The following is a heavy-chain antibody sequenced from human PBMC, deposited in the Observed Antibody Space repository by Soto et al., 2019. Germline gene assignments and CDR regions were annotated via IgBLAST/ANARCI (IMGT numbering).Heavy chain of an antibody. CDR3: ARDRPVSYYDFWSGGDV. J-gene: IGHJ6*02. CDR2: INAGNGNT. D-gene: IGHD3-3*01. Sequence: QVQLVQSGAEVKKPGASVKVSCKASGYTFTSYAMHWVRQAPGQRLEWMGWINAGNGNTKYSQKFQGRVTITRDTSASTAYMELSSLRSEDTAVYYCARDRPVSYYDFWSGGDVWGQGTTVTVSS. V-gene: IGHV1-3*01. CDR1: GYTFTSYA.